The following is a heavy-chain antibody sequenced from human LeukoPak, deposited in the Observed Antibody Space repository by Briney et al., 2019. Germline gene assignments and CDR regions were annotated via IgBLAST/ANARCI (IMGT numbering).Heavy chain of an antibody. V-gene: IGHV4-59*02. Sequence: KSSETLSLNCTVSGGSVSSSHWNWIRQPPGKGLEWIGNVDYSGSTKYNPSLRSRVTMSLDTSNNQFCLKLRSVTASDTALYYCTRGYYEPFDRWGQGTLSPSPQ. CDR2: VDYSGST. CDR1: GGSVSSSH. D-gene: IGHD3-22*01. CDR3: TRGYYEPFDR. J-gene: IGHJ4*02.